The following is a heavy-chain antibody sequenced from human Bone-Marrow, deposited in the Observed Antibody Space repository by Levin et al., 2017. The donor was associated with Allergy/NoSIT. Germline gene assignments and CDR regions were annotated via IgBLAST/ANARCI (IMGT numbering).Heavy chain of an antibody. Sequence: SETLSLTCTVSDDSVNNGDSYWTWVRQAPGKGLEWLGYVYYTGSTKYNPSLKSRLTIFIATSKNHFSLKLTSMTAADTAIYYCARDSNSGMDVWGQGTTVTVSS. CDR1: DDSVNNGDSY. D-gene: IGHD2-8*01. V-gene: IGHV4-61*03. CDR2: VYYTGST. J-gene: IGHJ6*02. CDR3: ARDSNSGMDV.